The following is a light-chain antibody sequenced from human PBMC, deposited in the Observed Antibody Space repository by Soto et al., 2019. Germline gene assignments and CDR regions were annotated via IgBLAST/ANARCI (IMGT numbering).Light chain of an antibody. V-gene: IGLV4-69*01. CDR3: QSYDSSLSGSV. Sequence: QPVLTQPPSASASLGASVKLTCTLSSGHSSYAIAWHQKQPEKGPRYLMDLNNDGSHTKGDGIPDRFSGSSSGAERYLIISSLQSEDEADYYCQSYDSSLSGSVFGGGTKLTVL. CDR2: LNNDGSH. J-gene: IGLJ3*02. CDR1: SGHSSYA.